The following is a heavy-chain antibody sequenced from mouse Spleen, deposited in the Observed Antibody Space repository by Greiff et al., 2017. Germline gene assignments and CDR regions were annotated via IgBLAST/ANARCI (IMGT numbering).Heavy chain of an antibody. CDR2: IHPNSGST. V-gene: IGHV1-64*01. D-gene: IGHD1-1*01. CDR1: GYTFTSYW. J-gene: IGHJ1*03. Sequence: VQLQQPGAELVKPGASVKLSCKASGYTFTSYWMHWVKQRPGQGLEWIGMIHPNSGSTDYNEKFKSKATLTVDKSSSTAYMQLNSLTSEDSAVYYCARGDGSHWYFDVWGTGTTVTVSS. CDR3: ARGDGSHWYFDV.